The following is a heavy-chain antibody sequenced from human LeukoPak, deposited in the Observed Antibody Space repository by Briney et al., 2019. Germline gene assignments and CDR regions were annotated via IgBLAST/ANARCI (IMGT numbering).Heavy chain of an antibody. CDR1: GASFSDGY. CDR3: ARASYYYYTDV. Sequence: SETLSLTCSVSGASFSDGYWTWIRQPPGQGLEWIGFIHYNGGTNYNSSLSSRVAVSLDTSKNQVALSLKSVTAADTATYYCARASYYYYTDVWGRGTTVTVSS. V-gene: IGHV4-59*01. J-gene: IGHJ6*03. CDR2: IHYNGGT.